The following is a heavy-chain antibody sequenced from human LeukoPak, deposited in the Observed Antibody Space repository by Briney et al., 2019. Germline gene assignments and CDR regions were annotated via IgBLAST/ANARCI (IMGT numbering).Heavy chain of an antibody. D-gene: IGHD2-15*01. J-gene: IGHJ6*03. CDR3: AKNGDRGAYCSGGSCYPYYYYNMDV. CDR1: GFTVSSNY. CDR2: ISSTGGTA. V-gene: IGHV3-23*01. Sequence: PGGSLRLSCAASGFTVSSNYMSWVRQAPGKGLEWVSAISSTGGTAYYAASVKGRFTISRDNSKNTLYLQMNSLRAEDTAIYYCAKNGDRGAYCSGGSCYPYYYYNMDVWGKGTTVTISS.